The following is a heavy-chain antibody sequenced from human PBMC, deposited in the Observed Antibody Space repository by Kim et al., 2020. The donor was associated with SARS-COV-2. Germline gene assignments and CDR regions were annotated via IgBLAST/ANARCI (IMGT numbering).Heavy chain of an antibody. V-gene: IGHV3-30*18. CDR2: ISDDGSNK. D-gene: IGHD3-16*02. CDR1: GFSFSNYG. CDR3: AKTRRVWGTYRATADFDY. J-gene: IGHJ4*02. Sequence: GGSLRLSCVASGFSFSNYGMHWVRQAPGTGLEWVSVISDDGSNKYYGDSVKGRFSISRDNSKNTLYLQMDSLRAEDTAVHYCAKTRRVWGTYRATADFDYWGQGALVTVSS.